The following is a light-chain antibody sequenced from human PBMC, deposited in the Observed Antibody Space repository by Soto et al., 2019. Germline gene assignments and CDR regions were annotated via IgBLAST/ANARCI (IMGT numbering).Light chain of an antibody. CDR1: SSDVGGYNY. CDR3: CSYAGTYSFYV. CDR2: DVS. V-gene: IGLV2-11*01. Sequence: QSALTQPRSVSGSPGQSVTISCTGTSSDVGGYNYVSWYQQHPGKAPKLVLYDVSNRPSGVPDRFSGSKSGNTASLSISGLQAEDEAEDYCCSYAGTYSFYVFGTGTKV. J-gene: IGLJ1*01.